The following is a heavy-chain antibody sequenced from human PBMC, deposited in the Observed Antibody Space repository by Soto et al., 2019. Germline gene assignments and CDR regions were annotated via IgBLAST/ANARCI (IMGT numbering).Heavy chain of an antibody. V-gene: IGHV4-39*01. CDR1: CGSIVTGSYY. CDR3: ARLPQEYNYYGMDV. D-gene: IGHD1-1*01. CDR2: IYYSGNT. J-gene: IGHJ6*02. Sequence: KTSETLSLTCTFSCGSIVTGSYYWGWIRQPPGKGLEWLGHIYYSGNTYYPPSLKSRVTISVDTSKNQFSLRLSSVTAADTAVYYCARLPQEYNYYGMDVWGQGTTVTVSS.